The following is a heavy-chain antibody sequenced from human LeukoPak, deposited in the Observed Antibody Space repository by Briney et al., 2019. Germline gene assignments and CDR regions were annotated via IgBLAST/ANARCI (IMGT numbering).Heavy chain of an antibody. CDR3: ARQITMIVVVINDPFDI. V-gene: IGHV1-69*13. J-gene: IGHJ3*02. CDR2: IIPIFGTA. D-gene: IGHD3-22*01. CDR1: GYTFTSYA. Sequence: SVKVSCKASGYTFTSYAMNWVRQAPGQGLEWMGGIIPIFGTANYAQKFQGRVTITADESTSTAYMELRSLRSDDTAVYYCARQITMIVVVINDPFDIWGQGTMVTVSS.